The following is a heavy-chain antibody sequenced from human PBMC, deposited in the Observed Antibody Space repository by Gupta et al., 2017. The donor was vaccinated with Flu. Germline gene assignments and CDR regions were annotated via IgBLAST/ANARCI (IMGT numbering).Heavy chain of an antibody. J-gene: IGHJ6*02. V-gene: IGHV1-46*03. CDR3: ASLYSSSWYFPPYYYGMDV. Sequence: GLEWMGIINPSGGSTSYAQKFQGRVTMTRDTSTSTVYMELSSLRSEDTAVYYCASLYSSSWYFPPYYYGMDVWGQGTTVTVSS. CDR2: INPSGGST. D-gene: IGHD6-13*01.